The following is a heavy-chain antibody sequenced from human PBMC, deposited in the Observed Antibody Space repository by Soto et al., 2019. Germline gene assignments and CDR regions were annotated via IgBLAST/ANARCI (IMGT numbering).Heavy chain of an antibody. CDR1: GGSISSYY. D-gene: IGHD6-13*01. CDR3: ARDKGRIAAAGTQYYYYYYGMDV. J-gene: IGHJ6*02. V-gene: IGHV4-4*07. Sequence: SETLSLTCTVSGGSISSYYWSWIRQPAGKGLEWIGRIYTSGSTNYNPSLKSRVTMSVDTSKNQFSLKLSSVTAADTAVYYCARDKGRIAAAGTQYYYYYYGMDVWGQGTTVTAP. CDR2: IYTSGST.